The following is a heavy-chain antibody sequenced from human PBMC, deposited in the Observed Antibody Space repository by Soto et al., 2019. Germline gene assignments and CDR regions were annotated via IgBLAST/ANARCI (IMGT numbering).Heavy chain of an antibody. CDR1: GFSLSTSGVG. J-gene: IGHJ3*02. CDR2: IYWSGDE. Sequence: QGTLKESGPTLVKPTQTLTLTCSFSGFSLSTSGVGVGWIRQSPGKALEWLALIYWSGDEHYRPSLKSRLSIIKDTSNNHVVLIMTDLDAVDTATYYCARGLATLPVCAFAIWGQGTMVTVSS. CDR3: ARGLATLPVCAFAI. D-gene: IGHD6-6*01. V-gene: IGHV2-5*01.